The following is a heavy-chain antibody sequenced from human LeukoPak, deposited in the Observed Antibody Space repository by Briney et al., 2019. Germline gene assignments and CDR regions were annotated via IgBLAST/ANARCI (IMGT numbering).Heavy chain of an antibody. J-gene: IGHJ4*02. Sequence: PSETLSLTCSVSGGSMSTYYWSWIRQPPGKGLEWIGNFYNSGSTNYNPSLKSRVAISIDMSNNQFSLRLSSVTAADTAVYYCAGATKWLDFDYWGQGALVTVSS. D-gene: IGHD6-19*01. CDR3: AGATKWLDFDY. CDR1: GGSMSTYY. CDR2: FYNSGST. V-gene: IGHV4-59*01.